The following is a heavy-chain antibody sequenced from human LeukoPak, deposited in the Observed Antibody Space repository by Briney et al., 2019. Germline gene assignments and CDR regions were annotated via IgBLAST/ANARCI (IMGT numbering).Heavy chain of an antibody. CDR1: GFTFSGSA. V-gene: IGHV3-73*01. CDR2: IRDKANSYAT. J-gene: IGHJ4*02. D-gene: IGHD2-2*01. Sequence: GGSLRLSCAASGFTFSGSAVHWVRQASGKGLEWVGRIRDKANSYATAYIAPVKGRFTISRDDSKNTAYLQMSSLKTEDTAVYYCTRWDCTTTGCYPFDYWGQGTLVTVSS. CDR3: TRWDCTTTGCYPFDY.